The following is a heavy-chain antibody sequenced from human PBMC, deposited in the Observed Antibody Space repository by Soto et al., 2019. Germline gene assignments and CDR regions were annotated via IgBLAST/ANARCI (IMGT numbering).Heavy chain of an antibody. Sequence: QVQLVESGGGVVQPGRSLRLSCAASGFTFSSYGMHWVRQAPGKGLEWVAVIWYDGSNKYYADSVKGRFTISRDNSKNTLYLQMNRLRADDTAVYYCAREALKGGNYYCDYWGQGTLVTVSS. CDR3: AREALKGGNYYCDY. CDR1: GFTFSSYG. J-gene: IGHJ4*02. CDR2: IWYDGSNK. V-gene: IGHV3-33*01. D-gene: IGHD4-4*01.